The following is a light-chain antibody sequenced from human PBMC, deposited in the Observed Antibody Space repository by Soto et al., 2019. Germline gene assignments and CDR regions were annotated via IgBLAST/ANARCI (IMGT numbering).Light chain of an antibody. CDR3: QQYDIWPPT. CDR1: QSVSSN. J-gene: IGKJ1*01. V-gene: IGKV3D-15*01. CDR2: CAS. Sequence: TQSPGTVSLTKGEREPIPCRASQSVSSNLAWYQQKPGQAPSLLIYCASTRATGSPARFTGSGSGREFILTISSLQSEDFAVYYCQQYDIWPPTFGQGANV.